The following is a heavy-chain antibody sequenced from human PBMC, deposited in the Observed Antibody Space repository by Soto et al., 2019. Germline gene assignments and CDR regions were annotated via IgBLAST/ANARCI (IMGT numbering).Heavy chain of an antibody. CDR2: IGTAGDT. CDR1: GFTFSSYD. J-gene: IGHJ6*02. Sequence: GGSLRLSCAASGFTFSSYDMHWVRQATGKGLEWVSAIGTAGDTYYPGSVKGRFTISRENAKNSLYLQMDSLRAGDTAVYYCARGGGYFDWLMGPYYYGMDVWGQGTTVTVSS. V-gene: IGHV3-13*01. D-gene: IGHD3-9*01. CDR3: ARGGGYFDWLMGPYYYGMDV.